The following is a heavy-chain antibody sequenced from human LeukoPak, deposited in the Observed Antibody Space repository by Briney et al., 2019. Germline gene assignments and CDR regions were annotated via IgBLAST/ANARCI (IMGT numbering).Heavy chain of an antibody. V-gene: IGHV4-59*01. CDR3: ARPRAYSSDDAFDI. CDR2: IYYTGST. J-gene: IGHJ3*02. Sequence: SETLSLTCTVSGGSISTYYWSWIRQPPGKGLEWIGYIYYTGSTNYNPSLKSRVTISVDTSKNQFSLKLSSVTAADTAVYYCARPRAYSSDDAFDIWGQGTMDTVSS. D-gene: IGHD5-18*01. CDR1: GGSISTYY.